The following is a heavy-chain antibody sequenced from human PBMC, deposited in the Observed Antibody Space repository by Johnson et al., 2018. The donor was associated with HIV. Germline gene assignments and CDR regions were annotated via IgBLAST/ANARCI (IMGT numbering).Heavy chain of an antibody. CDR1: GFTFSSYA. V-gene: IGHV3-13*01. J-gene: IGHJ3*02. CDR3: ARARCSSTSCYDAFDI. D-gene: IGHD2-2*01. Sequence: VQLVESGGGLVQPGGSLRLSCAASGFTFSSYAMHWVRQAPGKGLEWVSALGTAGDTYYPGSVKGRFTISRENAKNSLYLQMNSLRAGDTAVYYCARARCSSTSCYDAFDIWGQGTMVTVSS. CDR2: LGTAGDT.